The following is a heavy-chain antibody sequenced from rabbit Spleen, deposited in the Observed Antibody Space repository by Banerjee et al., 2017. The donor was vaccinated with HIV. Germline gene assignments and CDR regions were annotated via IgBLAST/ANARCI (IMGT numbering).Heavy chain of an antibody. Sequence: QEQMEESGGGMVKTEGSLKMTCMSSGLEFSGSYWICWVRQSPGKGLEWITCIDVGRTGRTYYASWAKGRFTISKTSSTTVTLQMTILTAADTSTYFCAKWNPNVGGSNYNFNWGGPGTLVTV. J-gene: IGHJ4*01. V-gene: IGHV1S45*01. CDR1: GLEFSGSYW. D-gene: IGHD8-1*01. CDR3: AKWNPNVGGSNYNFNW. CDR2: IDVGRTGRT.